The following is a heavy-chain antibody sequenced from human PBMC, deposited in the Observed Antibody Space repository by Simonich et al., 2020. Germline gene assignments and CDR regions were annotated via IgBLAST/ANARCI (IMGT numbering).Heavy chain of an antibody. CDR2: ISNYGKNK. J-gene: IGHJ4*02. CDR1: GFTFSSYA. CDR3: ARELSKNGEAAAGYYFDY. D-gene: IGHD6-13*01. V-gene: IGHV3-30*07. Sequence: QVQLVESGGGVVQPGRSLRLSGAASGFTFSSYAMHWARPAPGRGHEWVDIISNYGKNKSYADAVKGRFTISRDNSKNTLYLQMNSLRAEDTAVYYCARELSKNGEAAAGYYFDYWGQGTLVTVSS.